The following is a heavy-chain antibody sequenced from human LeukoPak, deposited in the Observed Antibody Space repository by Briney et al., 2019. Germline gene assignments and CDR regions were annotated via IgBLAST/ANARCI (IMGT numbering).Heavy chain of an antibody. J-gene: IGHJ4*02. D-gene: IGHD3-10*01. CDR3: ARGGYYGSGSYYR. CDR1: GFTFSSYW. CDR2: IKQDGSEK. Sequence: PGGSLRLSCAASGFTFSSYWMSWVRQAPGKGLEWVANIKQDGSEKYYVDSVKGRFTISRDNAKNSLYLQMNSLRAEDTAVYYCARGGYYGSGSYYRWGQGTLVTVSS. V-gene: IGHV3-7*01.